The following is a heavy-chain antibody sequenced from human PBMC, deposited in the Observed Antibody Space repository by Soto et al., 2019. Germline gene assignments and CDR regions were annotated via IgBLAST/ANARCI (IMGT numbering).Heavy chain of an antibody. CDR3: ARIVSGHNDY. CDR2: IYYSGST. J-gene: IGHJ4*02. Sequence: PSETLSLTCTVSGGSISSGGYYWSWIRQHPGKGLEWIGYIYYSGSTYYNPSLKSRVTISVDTSKNQFSLKLSSVTAADTAVYYCARIVSGHNDYWGQGTLVTVS. D-gene: IGHD3-10*01. CDR1: GGSISSGGYY. V-gene: IGHV4-31*03.